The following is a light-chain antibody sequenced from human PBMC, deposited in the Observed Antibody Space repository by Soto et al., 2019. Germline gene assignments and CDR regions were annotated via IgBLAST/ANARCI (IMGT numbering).Light chain of an antibody. CDR1: SSVVGGYDY. CDR3: CSYAGSYTYV. Sequence: QSALTQPRSVSGSPGQSVTISCTGTSSVVGGYDYVSWYQQHPGKAPKLMMHDVSKRPSGVPDRFSGSKFGNTASLTISGLQVEDEADYYCCSYAGSYTYVFGTGTKVTVL. V-gene: IGLV2-11*01. CDR2: DVS. J-gene: IGLJ1*01.